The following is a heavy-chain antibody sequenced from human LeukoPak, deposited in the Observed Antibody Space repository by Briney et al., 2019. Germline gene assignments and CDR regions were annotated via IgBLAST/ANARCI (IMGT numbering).Heavy chain of an antibody. CDR2: VSAYNGNT. V-gene: IGHV1-18*04. CDR1: GYTFTSYG. Sequence: DSVKVSCKASGYTFTSYGISWVRQAPGQGLEWMGWVSAYNGNTNYAQKLQGRVTMTTDTSTSTAYMELRSLRSDDTAVYYCARTYYDILTGYYPLGYWGQGTLVTVSS. CDR3: ARTYYDILTGYYPLGY. J-gene: IGHJ4*02. D-gene: IGHD3-9*01.